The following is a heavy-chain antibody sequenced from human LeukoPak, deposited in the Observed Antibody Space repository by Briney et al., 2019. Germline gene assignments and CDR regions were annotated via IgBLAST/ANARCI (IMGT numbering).Heavy chain of an antibody. Sequence: SETLSLTCTVSGGSISSSIYYWGWIRQPPGKGLEWIGSIYYSGSTYYNPSLKSRVTISVDTSKNQFSLKLSSVTAADTAVYYCARDVSSSSSGRLDWFDPWGQGTLVTVSS. CDR2: IYYSGST. J-gene: IGHJ5*02. V-gene: IGHV4-39*07. D-gene: IGHD6-6*01. CDR1: GGSISSSIYY. CDR3: ARDVSSSSSGRLDWFDP.